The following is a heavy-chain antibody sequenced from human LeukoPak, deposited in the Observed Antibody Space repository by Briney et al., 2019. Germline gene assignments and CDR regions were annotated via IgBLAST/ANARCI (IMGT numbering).Heavy chain of an antibody. V-gene: IGHV3-11*01. CDR2: ISSSGSTI. J-gene: IGHJ4*02. Sequence: GGSLRLSCAASGFTFSDYYMSWIRQAPGKGLERVSYISSSGSTIYYADSVKGRFTISRDNAKNSLYLQMDSLRAEDTAVYYCARDTYYYDSSGPLKYWGQGTLVTVSS. D-gene: IGHD3-22*01. CDR1: GFTFSDYY. CDR3: ARDTYYYDSSGPLKY.